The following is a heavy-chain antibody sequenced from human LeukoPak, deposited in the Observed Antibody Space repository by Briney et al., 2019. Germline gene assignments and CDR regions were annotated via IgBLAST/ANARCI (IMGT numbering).Heavy chain of an antibody. J-gene: IGHJ4*02. CDR1: GFPFSTYG. CDR3: AKVLAVTSYGAKSVFDH. V-gene: IGHV3-30*02. CDR2: IWYDGSNK. Sequence: PGRSLRLSCAASGFPFSTYGMHWVRQAPGKGLEWVAFIWYDGSNKYYADSVKGRFTISRDNSKNTVYLQMNSLRAEDTAVYYCAKVLAVTSYGAKSVFDHWGQGTLVTVSS. D-gene: IGHD4-23*01.